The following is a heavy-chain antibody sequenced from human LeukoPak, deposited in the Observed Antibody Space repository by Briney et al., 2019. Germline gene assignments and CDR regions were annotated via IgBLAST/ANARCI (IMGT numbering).Heavy chain of an antibody. CDR1: GFTFSSYV. D-gene: IGHD5-18*01. Sequence: AGGSLRLSCAASGFTFSSYVMHWVRQAPGKGLEWVAVISYDGSNKYYADSVKGRFTISRDNSKNTMYLQMNSLRAQDTAVYYCAKDRTTYSYGFFDYWGQGTLVTVSS. J-gene: IGHJ4*02. CDR2: ISYDGSNK. CDR3: AKDRTTYSYGFFDY. V-gene: IGHV3-30*18.